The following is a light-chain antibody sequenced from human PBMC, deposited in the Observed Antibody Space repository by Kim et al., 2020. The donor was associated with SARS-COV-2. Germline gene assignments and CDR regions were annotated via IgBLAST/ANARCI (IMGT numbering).Light chain of an antibody. CDR1: RSVSSSY. Sequence: PCERATRSCRASRSVSSSYLAWYQQKPGQAPRLLIYGASSRATGIPDRFSGSGSGTDFTLTISRLEPEDFAVYYCQQYGSSPEYTFGQGTKLEIK. CDR2: GAS. V-gene: IGKV3-20*01. CDR3: QQYGSSPEYT. J-gene: IGKJ2*01.